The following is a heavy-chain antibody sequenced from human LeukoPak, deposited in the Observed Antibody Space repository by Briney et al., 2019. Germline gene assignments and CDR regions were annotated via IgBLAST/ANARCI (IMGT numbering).Heavy chain of an antibody. V-gene: IGHV4-34*01. J-gene: IGHJ4*02. D-gene: IGHD4-17*01. Sequence: SETLSLTCAVSGVSFNDYYWSWVRQPPGKGLEWIGEINHSRYTSDSPSLKSRVTMSIDTSRKQFSLNLRSVTVADTAVYYCTRMTTGHDYWGQGTLVTVSS. CDR2: INHSRYT. CDR1: GVSFNDYY. CDR3: TRMTTGHDY.